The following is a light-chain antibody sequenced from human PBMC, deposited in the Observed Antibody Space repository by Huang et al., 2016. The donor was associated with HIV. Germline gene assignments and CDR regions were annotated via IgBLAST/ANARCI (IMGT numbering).Light chain of an antibody. CDR3: HQYNNWPRT. CDR2: GAS. J-gene: IGKJ2*01. CDR1: QRVSNN. V-gene: IGKV3-15*01. Sequence: EIVMTQSPATLSVSPGEGATLSCRASQRVSNNLAWYQQKPGQAPRLLIYGASSRASGVPARCSGGGSGTEFSLTISSLQSEDFAIYYCHQYNNWPRTFGQGTKLDFK.